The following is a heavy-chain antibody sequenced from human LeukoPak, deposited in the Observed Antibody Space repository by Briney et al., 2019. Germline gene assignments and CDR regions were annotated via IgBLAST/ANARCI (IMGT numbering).Heavy chain of an antibody. Sequence: GGSLRLSCSASGFTFNIYAMHWVRQAPGKGLEYVSAISTDGGGTYYADSVKVRFTISRDNSKNTLYLQMSSLRTEDTAVYYCVKYHNSCYSVWGQGTLVAVSS. CDR1: GFTFNIYA. J-gene: IGHJ4*02. V-gene: IGHV3-64D*06. CDR2: ISTDGGGT. CDR3: VKYHNSCYSV. D-gene: IGHD2-21*01.